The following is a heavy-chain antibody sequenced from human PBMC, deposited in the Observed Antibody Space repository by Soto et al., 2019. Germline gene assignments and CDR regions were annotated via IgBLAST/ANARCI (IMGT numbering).Heavy chain of an antibody. CDR1: GGTFSSYA. CDR3: ARDTYYYDSSKSLTFDP. CDR2: IIPIFGTA. J-gene: IGHJ5*02. D-gene: IGHD3-22*01. Sequence: QVQLVQSGAEVKKPGSSVKVSCKASGGTFSSYAISWVRQAPGQGLEWMGGIIPIFGTANYAQKFQGRVTITADESTSTTYMELSSLRSEDTAVYYCARDTYYYDSSKSLTFDPWGQGTLVTVSS. V-gene: IGHV1-69*01.